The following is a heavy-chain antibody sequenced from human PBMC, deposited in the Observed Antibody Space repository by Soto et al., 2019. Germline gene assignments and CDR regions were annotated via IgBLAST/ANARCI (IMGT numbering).Heavy chain of an antibody. CDR2: VYYSGRS. J-gene: IGHJ4*02. Sequence: SETLSLTCAVSGGSISGSYYYWGWLRQSPGKGPEWIGSVYYSGRSYYNPSRKSRVTMSVDTSKNQFSLTLNSVTAADAAVYYCARQRTTVVTQAYFDHWGQGTLVTVSS. D-gene: IGHD4-17*01. CDR1: GGSISGSYYY. V-gene: IGHV4-39*01. CDR3: ARQRTTVVTQAYFDH.